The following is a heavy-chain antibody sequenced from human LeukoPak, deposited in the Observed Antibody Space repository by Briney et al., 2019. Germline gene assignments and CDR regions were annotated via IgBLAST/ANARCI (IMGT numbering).Heavy chain of an antibody. CDR1: GFTFSSYA. CDR3: AREGMVVAPRYSSYFDY. D-gene: IGHD2-15*01. Sequence: PGRSLRLSCAASGFTFSSYAMHWARQAPGKGLEWVAVISYDGSNKYYADSVKGRFTISRDNSKNTLYLQMNSLRAEDTAVYYCAREGMVVAPRYSSYFDYWGQGTLVTVSS. J-gene: IGHJ4*02. V-gene: IGHV3-30*01. CDR2: ISYDGSNK.